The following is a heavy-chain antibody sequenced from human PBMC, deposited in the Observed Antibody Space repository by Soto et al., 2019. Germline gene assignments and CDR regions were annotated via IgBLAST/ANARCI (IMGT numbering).Heavy chain of an antibody. D-gene: IGHD1-1*01. Sequence: EVQLGESGGGLVQPGGSLRLSCAASGFIFSDHYMDWVRQAPGKGLEWVARTRNRANSYTTEYAASVKGRFTISRDDSKDSLHLQMNRLKIEDTAVYYCVRDETTGRYFDYWGQGTLFTVSS. CDR2: TRNRANSYTT. CDR3: VRDETTGRYFDY. J-gene: IGHJ4*02. CDR1: GFIFSDHY. V-gene: IGHV3-72*01.